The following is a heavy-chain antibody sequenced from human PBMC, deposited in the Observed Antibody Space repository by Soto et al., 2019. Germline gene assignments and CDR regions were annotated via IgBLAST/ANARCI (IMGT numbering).Heavy chain of an antibody. CDR3: ARVSPMLGGPYYYSGMDV. D-gene: IGHD3-10*02. Sequence: SQTLSLTCAISGDRVSSNTAAWNWIRQSPSRGLEWLGRTYYRSKWYNDYAVSVKSRITINPDTSKNQFSLQLNSVTPEDTAVYYCARVSPMLGGPYYYSGMDVWGQGTTVTVSS. V-gene: IGHV6-1*01. J-gene: IGHJ6*02. CDR1: GDRVSSNTAA. CDR2: TYYRSKWYN.